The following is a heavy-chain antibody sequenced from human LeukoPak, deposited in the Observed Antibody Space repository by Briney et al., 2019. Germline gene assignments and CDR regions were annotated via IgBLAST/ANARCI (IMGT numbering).Heavy chain of an antibody. J-gene: IGHJ3*02. CDR2: IKQDGSEK. CDR3: ASMGYYDYVWGQHDAPGPFDI. Sequence: GESLRLSCAASGFTFSSNWMSWVRQAQGQGLEWVANIKQDGSEKYYVDSVKGRFTISRDNAKNSLYLQMNSLRPEDTAVYYCASMGYYDYVWGQHDAPGPFDIWRQGTMVTVSS. CDR1: GFTFSSNW. D-gene: IGHD3-16*01. V-gene: IGHV3-7*01.